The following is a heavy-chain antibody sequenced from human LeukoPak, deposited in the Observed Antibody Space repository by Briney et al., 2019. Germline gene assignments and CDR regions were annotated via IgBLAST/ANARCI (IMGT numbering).Heavy chain of an antibody. CDR3: ARGSDFWSVYPPDYYYMDV. J-gene: IGHJ6*03. CDR1: GGSISSSSYY. D-gene: IGHD3-3*01. V-gene: IGHV4-39*07. CDR2: IYYSGST. Sequence: SETLSLTCTVSGGSISSSSYYWGWIRQPPGKGLEWIGSIYYSGSTYYNPSLKSRVTISVDTSKNQFSLKLSSVTAADTAVYYCARGSDFWSVYPPDYYYMDVWGKGTTVTVSS.